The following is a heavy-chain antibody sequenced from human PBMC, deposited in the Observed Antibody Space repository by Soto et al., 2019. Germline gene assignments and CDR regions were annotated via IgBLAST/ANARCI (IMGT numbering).Heavy chain of an antibody. CDR3: ARGVSAGVDY. D-gene: IGHD1-26*01. CDR1: GFSFTGYY. V-gene: IGHV1-2*02. Sequence: GASVKVSCKASGFSFTGYYIHWLRQAPGQGLEWMGWINAHSGGTEYAQKFQGRVTMTRDTSINTAYMELTTLTSDDTAFYYCARGVSAGVDYWGQGTLVTVSS. J-gene: IGHJ4*02. CDR2: INAHSGGT.